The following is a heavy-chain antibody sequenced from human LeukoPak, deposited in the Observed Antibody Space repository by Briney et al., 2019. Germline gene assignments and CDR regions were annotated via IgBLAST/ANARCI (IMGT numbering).Heavy chain of an antibody. J-gene: IGHJ4*02. CDR1: GFTFSSYA. V-gene: IGHV3-30*04. D-gene: IGHD2-8*01. CDR2: ISYDGSNK. CDR3: ARDSACTNGVCPYYFDY. Sequence: GGSLRLSCAASGFTFSSYAMHWVRQAPGKGLEWVAVISYDGSNKYYADSVKGRFTISRDNSKNTLYLQMNSLRAEDTAVYYCARDSACTNGVCPYYFDYWGQGTLVTVSS.